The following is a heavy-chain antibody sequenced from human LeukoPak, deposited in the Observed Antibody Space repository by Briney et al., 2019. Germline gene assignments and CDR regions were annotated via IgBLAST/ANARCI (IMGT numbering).Heavy chain of an antibody. CDR2: IIPIFGTA. CDR3: ARDRRGYSSSWLPYYYYGMDV. D-gene: IGHD6-13*01. J-gene: IGHJ6*02. Sequence: SVKVSCKASGGTFSSYAISWVRQAPGQGLGWMGGIIPIFGTANYAQKFQGRVTITADESTSTAYMELSSLRSEDTAVYYCARDRRGYSSSWLPYYYYGMDVWGQGTRSPSP. V-gene: IGHV1-69*13. CDR1: GGTFSSYA.